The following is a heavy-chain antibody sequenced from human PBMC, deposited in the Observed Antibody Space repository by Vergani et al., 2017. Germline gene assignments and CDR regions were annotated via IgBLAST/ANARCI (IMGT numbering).Heavy chain of an antibody. CDR1: GYTFTSYY. J-gene: IGHJ4*02. D-gene: IGHD3-22*01. Sequence: QVQLVQSGAEVKKPGASVKVSCKASGYTFTSYYMHWVRQAPGQGLEWMGIINPSGGSTSYAQQFQGRVTMTRDTSTSTVYMELSSLRSEDTAVYYCARDREPYYYDSSGYHRRGVFDYWGQGTLVTVSS. CDR3: ARDREPYYYDSSGYHRRGVFDY. V-gene: IGHV1-46*01. CDR2: INPSGGST.